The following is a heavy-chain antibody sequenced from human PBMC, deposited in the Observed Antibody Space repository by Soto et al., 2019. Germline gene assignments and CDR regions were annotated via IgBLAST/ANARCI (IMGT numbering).Heavy chain of an antibody. D-gene: IGHD5-12*01. CDR1: GDAVSSGSYY. V-gene: IGHV4-61*01. Sequence: PXETLSPTCNLSGDAVSSGSYYWTWVRQPRGKGLEWIGNIYYSGATNYNPSLQNRVTISIDTSKNQYSLKLTSVTAADAALYYCARDIRGYSRALDYWGQGTQVTVSS. CDR2: IYYSGAT. CDR3: ARDIRGYSRALDY. J-gene: IGHJ4*02.